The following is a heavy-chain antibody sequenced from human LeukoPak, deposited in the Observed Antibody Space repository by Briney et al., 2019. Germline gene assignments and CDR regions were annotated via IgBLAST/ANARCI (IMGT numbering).Heavy chain of an antibody. J-gene: IGHJ4*02. V-gene: IGHV1-2*02. Sequence: ASVKVSCKASGYTFTAYYMHLVRQAPGQGLEWMGWINPNSSVTNYALKFRGRIIMTRDTSISTVYMDLSSLRYDDTAVYYCTRATFSASYSFDYWGQGSVVTVSS. CDR1: GYTFTAYY. CDR2: INPNSSVT. CDR3: TRATFSASYSFDY. D-gene: IGHD1-26*01.